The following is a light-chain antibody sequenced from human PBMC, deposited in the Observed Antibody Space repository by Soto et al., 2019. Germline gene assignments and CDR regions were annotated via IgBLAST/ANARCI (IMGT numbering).Light chain of an antibody. V-gene: IGKV1-12*01. Sequence: DIQMTQSPSFVSASVGDRVTITCRASQGIGSYLVWYQQKPGIAPNLLISDASSLQSGVPSRFSGSGSGTDFTLTITSLQPEDFATYYCQQANILHLAFGQGTKVEIK. CDR3: QQANILHLA. J-gene: IGKJ1*01. CDR1: QGIGSY. CDR2: DAS.